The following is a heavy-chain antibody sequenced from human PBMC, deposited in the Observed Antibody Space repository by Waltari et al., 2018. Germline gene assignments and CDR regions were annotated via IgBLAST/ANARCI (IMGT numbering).Heavy chain of an antibody. CDR2: IICTGGST. CDR3: AKLPGKYQLLFYFDY. V-gene: IGHV3-23*01. CDR1: GFVFSTHA. Sequence: EVQLLESGGGLVQPGGSLRLSGAASGFVFSTHAMSWVRQAPGKGLEWVSGIICTGGSTNYADSVKGRFTIARDNSKNALYLQMNSLRAEDTAVYYCAKLPGKYQLLFYFDYWGQGTLVTVSS. D-gene: IGHD2-2*01. J-gene: IGHJ4*02.